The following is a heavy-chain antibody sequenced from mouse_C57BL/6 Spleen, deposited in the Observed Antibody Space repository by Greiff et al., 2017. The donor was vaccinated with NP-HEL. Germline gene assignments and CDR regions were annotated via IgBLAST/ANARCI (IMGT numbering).Heavy chain of an antibody. CDR1: GYTFTSYW. J-gene: IGHJ1*03. CDR2: IDPSDSET. Sequence: QVQLQQPGAELVRPGSSVKLSCKASGYTFTSYWMHWVKQRPIQGLEWIGNIDPSDSETPYNQKFKDKATLTVDKSSSTAYMQLSSLASEDSAVYYCARRGGSSGYFDVWGTGTTVTVSS. V-gene: IGHV1-52*01. CDR3: ARRGGSSGYFDV. D-gene: IGHD1-1*01.